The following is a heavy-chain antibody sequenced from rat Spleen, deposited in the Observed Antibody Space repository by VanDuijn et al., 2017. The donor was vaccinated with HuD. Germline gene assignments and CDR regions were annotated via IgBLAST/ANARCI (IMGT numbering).Heavy chain of an antibody. Sequence: EVQLVESGGGLVQPGRSLKLSCAASGFTFSNFDMAWVRQAPGKGLEWIGEIKKDSRTINQNPSLKDKFTISRDNAQNTLYLQMSKLGSEDTAIYYCARHGYNSYFDYWGQGVMVTVSS. D-gene: IGHD1-9*01. CDR1: GFTFSNFD. CDR2: IKKDSRTI. V-gene: IGHV4-2*01. J-gene: IGHJ2*01. CDR3: ARHGYNSYFDY.